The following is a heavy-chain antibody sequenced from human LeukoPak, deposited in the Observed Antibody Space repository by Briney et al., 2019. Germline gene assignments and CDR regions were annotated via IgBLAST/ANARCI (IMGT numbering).Heavy chain of an antibody. Sequence: SETLSLTCTVSGGSISSYYWSWIRQPPGKGLEWIGYIYYSGSTNYNPSLKSRVTISVDTSKNQFSLKLSSVTAADTAVYYCARGFNGDPELAWYYGMDVWGQGTTVTVSS. CDR3: ARGFNGDPELAWYYGMDV. CDR2: IYYSGST. CDR1: GGSISSYY. D-gene: IGHD4-17*01. V-gene: IGHV4-59*01. J-gene: IGHJ6*02.